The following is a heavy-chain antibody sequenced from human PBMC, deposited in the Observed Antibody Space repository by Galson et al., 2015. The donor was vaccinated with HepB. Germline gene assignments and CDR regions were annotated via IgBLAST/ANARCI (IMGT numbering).Heavy chain of an antibody. CDR2: ISSSGSTI. CDR3: ARTVTTGRIAFYPTLYYYYMDV. CDR1: GFTFSDYY. V-gene: IGHV3-11*01. Sequence: SLRLSCAASGFTFSDYYMSWIRQAPGKGLEWVSYISSSGSTIYYADSVKGRFTISRDNAKNSLYLQMNSLRAEDTAVYYCARTVTTGRIAFYPTLYYYYMDVWGKGTTVTVSS. D-gene: IGHD4-17*01. J-gene: IGHJ6*03.